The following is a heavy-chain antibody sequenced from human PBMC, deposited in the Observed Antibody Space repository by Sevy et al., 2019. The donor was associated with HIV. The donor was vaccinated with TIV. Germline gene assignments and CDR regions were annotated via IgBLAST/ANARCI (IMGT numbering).Heavy chain of an antibody. Sequence: ASVKVSCKNSGYTFTGYYLHWLRQAPGQGLEWMGWINPNSGDTNYAQKFQGRVTMTRDTSIMTAYMELSRLRSDDTAVYYCARTFSSGWYVLYYFDYWGQGTLVTVSS. CDR3: ARTFSSGWYVLYYFDY. CDR2: INPNSGDT. V-gene: IGHV1-2*02. D-gene: IGHD6-19*01. CDR1: GYTFTGYY. J-gene: IGHJ4*02.